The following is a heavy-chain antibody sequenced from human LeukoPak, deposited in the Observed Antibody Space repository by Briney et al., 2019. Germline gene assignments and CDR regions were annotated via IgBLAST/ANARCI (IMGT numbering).Heavy chain of an antibody. J-gene: IGHJ4*02. CDR2: VNPNSGDT. V-gene: IGHV1-2*02. CDR3: ARPAYYYGAGSWPY. D-gene: IGHD3-10*01. CDR1: GYIFGDYY. Sequence: ASVKVSCKASGYIFGDYYIHWVRQAPGQGLEWMGWVNPNSGDTNYAQRFQGRVTMTRDTPINTAYMELSRLTSDDTAVYYCARPAYYYGAGSWPYWGQGSLDTVSS.